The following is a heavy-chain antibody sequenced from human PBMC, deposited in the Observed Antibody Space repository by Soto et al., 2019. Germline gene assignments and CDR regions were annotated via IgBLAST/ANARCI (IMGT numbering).Heavy chain of an antibody. J-gene: IGHJ6*03. Sequence: GALRLSCAASGFTFSSYSMNWVRQAPGKGLEWVSSISSSSSYIYYADSVKGRFTISRDNAKNSLYLQMNSLRAEDTAVYYCARDNDFWSGYYKVYYYYYMDVWGKGTTVTVSS. D-gene: IGHD3-3*01. CDR2: ISSSSSYI. V-gene: IGHV3-21*01. CDR1: GFTFSSYS. CDR3: ARDNDFWSGYYKVYYYYYMDV.